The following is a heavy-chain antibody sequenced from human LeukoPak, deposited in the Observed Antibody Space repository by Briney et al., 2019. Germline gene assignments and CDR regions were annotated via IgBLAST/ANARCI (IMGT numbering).Heavy chain of an antibody. V-gene: IGHV3-33*01. J-gene: IGHJ4*02. Sequence: PGRSLRLSCAASGFTFSSYVMHWVRQAPGKGLEWVAVIWYDGFNKYYADSVKGRFTISRDSSKNTLYLQMNSLRAEDTAVYYCARDLGNWGWNDFWGQGTLATVSS. CDR1: GFTFSSYV. CDR2: IWYDGFNK. D-gene: IGHD7-27*01. CDR3: ARDLGNWGWNDF.